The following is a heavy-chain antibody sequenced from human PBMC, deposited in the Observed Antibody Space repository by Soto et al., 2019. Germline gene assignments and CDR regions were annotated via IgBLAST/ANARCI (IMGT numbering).Heavy chain of an antibody. J-gene: IGHJ6*02. V-gene: IGHV3-30-3*01. CDR1: GFTFSSYA. CDR2: ISYDGSNK. D-gene: IGHD3-10*01. CDR3: ARGSMVRALDV. Sequence: QVQLVESGGGVVQPGRSLRLSCAASGFTFSSYAMHWVRQAPGKGLEWGAVISYDGSNKYYADSVKGRFTISRDNSKNSLYLQMNSLRAEDTAVYYCARGSMVRALDVWGQGTTVTVS.